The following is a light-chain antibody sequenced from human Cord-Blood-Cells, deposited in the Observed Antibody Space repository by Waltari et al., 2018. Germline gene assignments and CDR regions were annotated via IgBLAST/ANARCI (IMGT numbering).Light chain of an antibody. J-gene: IGLJ3*02. CDR2: DVS. CDR1: RRDVGGYNY. CDR3: SSYTSSSTLV. Sequence: QSALTQPASVSGSPGQSITISCTGTRRDVGGYNYVAWYQQHPGKAPKLMIYDVSNRPSGVSNRFSGSKSGNTASLTISGLQAEDDADYYCSSYTSSSTLVFGGGTKLTVL. V-gene: IGLV2-14*01.